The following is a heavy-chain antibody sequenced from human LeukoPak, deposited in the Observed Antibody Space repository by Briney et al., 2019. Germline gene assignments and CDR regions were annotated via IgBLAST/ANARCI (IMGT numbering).Heavy chain of an antibody. CDR2: INPNSGGT. V-gene: IGHV1-2*02. D-gene: IGHD5-12*01. Sequence: ASVKVSCKASGYTFTGYYMHWVRQAPGQGLEWMGWINPNSGGTNYAQKFQGRVTMTRDTSISTAYMELSRLRSDDTAVYYCARVVVATIKDYYYYYMDVWGKGTTVTISS. CDR1: GYTFTGYY. CDR3: ARVVVATIKDYYYYYMDV. J-gene: IGHJ6*03.